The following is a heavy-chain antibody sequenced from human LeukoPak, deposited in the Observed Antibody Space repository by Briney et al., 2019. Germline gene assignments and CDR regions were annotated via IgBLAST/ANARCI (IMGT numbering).Heavy chain of an antibody. CDR2: ISYDGSNK. CDR1: GFTFSSYA. J-gene: IGHJ6*02. CDR3: ASGGEQLVNPYYYYYGMDV. V-gene: IGHV3-30-3*01. D-gene: IGHD6-6*01. Sequence: QPGRSLRLSCAASGFTFSSYAMHWVRQAPGKGLEWVAVISYDGSNKYYADSVKGRFTISRDNSKNTLYLQMNSLRAEDTAVYYCASGGEQLVNPYYYYYGMDVWGQGTTVTVSS.